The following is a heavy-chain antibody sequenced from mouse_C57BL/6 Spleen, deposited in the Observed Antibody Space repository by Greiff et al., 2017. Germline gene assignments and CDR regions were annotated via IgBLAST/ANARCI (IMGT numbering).Heavy chain of an antibody. J-gene: IGHJ2*01. Sequence: QVQLQQPGAELVRPGTSVKLSCKASGYTFTSYWMHWVKQRPGQGLEWIGVIDPSDSYTNYNQKFKGKATLTVDTSSSTAYMQLSSLTSEDSAVYYCARGAAQVYYFDYWGQGTTLTVSS. V-gene: IGHV1-59*01. CDR3: ARGAAQVYYFDY. D-gene: IGHD3-2*02. CDR2: IDPSDSYT. CDR1: GYTFTSYW.